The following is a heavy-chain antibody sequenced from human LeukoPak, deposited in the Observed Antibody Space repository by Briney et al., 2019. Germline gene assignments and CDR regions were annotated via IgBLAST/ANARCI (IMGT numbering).Heavy chain of an antibody. CDR1: GFTFSTFA. J-gene: IGHJ4*02. CDR2: MIGSGSSGT. V-gene: IGHV3-23*01. D-gene: IGHD4-23*01. Sequence: GESLRLSCAASGFTFSTFAMSWVRQAPGKGLERVSVMIGSGSSGTYYADSVTGRLTISRDNSKNTLYLKMNSLRAEDTALYYCAKGYYGGSATHFDSWGQGTLVTVSS. CDR3: AKGYYGGSATHFDS.